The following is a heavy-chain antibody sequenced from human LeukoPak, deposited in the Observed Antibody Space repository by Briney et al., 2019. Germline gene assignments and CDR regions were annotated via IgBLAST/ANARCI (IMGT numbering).Heavy chain of an antibody. V-gene: IGHV3-49*04. CDR1: GFSVSSNY. Sequence: GGSLRLSCVASGFSVSSNYVSWVRQAPGKGLEWVGFIRSKAYGGTIEYAASVKGRFTISRDDSKSIAYLQMNSLKTEDTAVYYCTRLSLGGWYPSYWGQGTLVTVSS. D-gene: IGHD6-19*01. J-gene: IGHJ4*02. CDR3: TRLSLGGWYPSY. CDR2: IRSKAYGGTI.